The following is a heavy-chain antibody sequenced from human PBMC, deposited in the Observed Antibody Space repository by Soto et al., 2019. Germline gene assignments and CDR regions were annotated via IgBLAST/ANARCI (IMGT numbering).Heavy chain of an antibody. D-gene: IGHD3-10*01. CDR3: ANGRYYYGSGSRYGMDV. J-gene: IGHJ6*02. V-gene: IGHV3-23*01. CDR2: ISGSGGST. CDR1: GFTFSSYA. Sequence: EVQLLESGGGLVQPGGSLRLSCAASGFTFSSYAMSWVRQAPGKGLEWVSAISGSGGSTYYADSVKGRFTISRENSKNTLYLQMNSLRAEDTAVYYCANGRYYYGSGSRYGMDVWGQGTTVTVSS.